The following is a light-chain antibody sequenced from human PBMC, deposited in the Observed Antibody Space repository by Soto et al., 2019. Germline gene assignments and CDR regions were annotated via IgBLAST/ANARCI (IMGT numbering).Light chain of an antibody. J-gene: IGKJ4*01. CDR1: QSVSRH. V-gene: IGKV3-11*01. CDR3: HQRSNWPLT. CDR2: DAS. Sequence: EIVLTQSPATLSLSPGERATLSCRASQSVSRHLAWYQQKPGQAPRLLIYDASNRATGIPARFSGSGSGTDFTLTISSLEPEDFAVYFCHQRSNWPLTFGGGTKLEIK.